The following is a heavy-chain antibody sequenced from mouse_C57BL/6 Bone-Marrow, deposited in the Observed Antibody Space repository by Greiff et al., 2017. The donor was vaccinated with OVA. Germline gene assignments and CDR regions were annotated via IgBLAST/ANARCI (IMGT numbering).Heavy chain of an antibody. CDR1: GYSFTSYY. CDR2: IDPGSGNT. J-gene: IGHJ2*01. Sequence: VQLQQSGPELVKPGASVKISCKASGYSFTSYYIHWVKQRPGQGLEWIGWIDPGSGNTKYNEKFKGKATLTADTSSSTAYMQLSSLTSEDSAVYYCARRESDDWGQGTTLTVSS. V-gene: IGHV1-66*01. CDR3: ARRESDD.